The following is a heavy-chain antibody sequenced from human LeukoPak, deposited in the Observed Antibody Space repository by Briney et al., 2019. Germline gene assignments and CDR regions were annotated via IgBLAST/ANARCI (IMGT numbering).Heavy chain of an antibody. Sequence: ASVKVSCKASGYTFTSYDINWVRQATGQGLEWMGWMNPNSGNTGYAQKFQGRVTMTRDTSISTAYMELSRLRSDDTAVYYCARDPARGDYMDVWGKGTTVTVSS. CDR2: MNPNSGNT. V-gene: IGHV1-8*01. CDR1: GYTFTSYD. CDR3: ARDPARGDYMDV. J-gene: IGHJ6*03. D-gene: IGHD3-10*01.